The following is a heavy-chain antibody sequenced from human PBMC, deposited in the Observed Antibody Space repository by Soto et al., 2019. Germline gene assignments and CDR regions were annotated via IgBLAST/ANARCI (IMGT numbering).Heavy chain of an antibody. Sequence: SETLSLTCAVYGGSFSGYYWSWIRQPPGKGLEWIGEINHSGSTNYNPSLKSRVTISVDTPKNQFSLKLSSVTAADTAMYYCARHERHYDILTGGDNYYYGMAVGGKGTRVTVSS. CDR1: GGSFSGYY. CDR3: ARHERHYDILTGGDNYYYGMAV. D-gene: IGHD3-9*01. CDR2: INHSGST. V-gene: IGHV4-34*01. J-gene: IGHJ6*04.